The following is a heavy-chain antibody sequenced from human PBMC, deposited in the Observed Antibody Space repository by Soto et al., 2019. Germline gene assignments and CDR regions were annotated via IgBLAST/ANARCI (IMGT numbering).Heavy chain of an antibody. CDR3: AKDGAGYCSSTSCYPSYGMEV. CDR1: GFTIISHA. Sequence: PLASLRLSCAAYGFTIISHAGSGVLLDPGKGLEWVSAISGSGGSTYYADSVKGRFTISRDNSKNTLYLQMNSLRAEDTAVYYCAKDGAGYCSSTSCYPSYGMEVWGQGTTVTVSS. J-gene: IGHJ6*02. D-gene: IGHD2-2*01. V-gene: IGHV3-23*01. CDR2: ISGSGGST.